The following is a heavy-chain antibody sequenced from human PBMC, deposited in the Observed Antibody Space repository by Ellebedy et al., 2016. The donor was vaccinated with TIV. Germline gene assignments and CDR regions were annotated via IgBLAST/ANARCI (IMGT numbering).Heavy chain of an antibody. D-gene: IGHD3-3*01. J-gene: IGHJ6*01. Sequence: SETLSLTXAVSGASISSNNWWSWVRQPPGKGLEWIGDVFHTGRTNYSPSLKSRVTISVEKSKNQFSLLLTSVTAADTSVYYCARIHDFWSRNSVHGMDVWGQGTTVTVSS. CDR3: ARIHDFWSRNSVHGMDV. V-gene: IGHV4-4*02. CDR1: GASISSNNW. CDR2: VFHTGRT.